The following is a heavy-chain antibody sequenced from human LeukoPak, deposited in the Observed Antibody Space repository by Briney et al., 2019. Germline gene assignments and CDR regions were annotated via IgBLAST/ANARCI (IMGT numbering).Heavy chain of an antibody. Sequence: GGSLRLSCAASGFTFSDYNMRWIRQAPGKGLEWVSSISRSGSTKYYADSVKGRFTISRDNAKNSLFLQMNSLRAEDTAVYYCARDSSPYYYDSSGTPDYWGQGTLVTVSS. V-gene: IGHV3-11*04. D-gene: IGHD3-22*01. CDR2: ISRSGSTK. CDR1: GFTFSDYN. CDR3: ARDSSPYYYDSSGTPDY. J-gene: IGHJ4*02.